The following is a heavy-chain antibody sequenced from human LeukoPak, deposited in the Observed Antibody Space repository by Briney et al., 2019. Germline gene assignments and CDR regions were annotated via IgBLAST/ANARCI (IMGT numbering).Heavy chain of an antibody. V-gene: IGHV1-46*01. D-gene: IGHD2-2*02. Sequence: GASVKVSCKASGYTFTSYGISWVRQAPGQGLEWMGIINPSGGSTSYAQKFQGRVTMTRDTSTSTVYMELSSLRSEDTAVYYCARSQYCSSTSCYTTVWEDYWGQGTLVTVSS. CDR1: GYTFTSYG. CDR2: INPSGGST. CDR3: ARSQYCSSTSCYTTVWEDY. J-gene: IGHJ4*02.